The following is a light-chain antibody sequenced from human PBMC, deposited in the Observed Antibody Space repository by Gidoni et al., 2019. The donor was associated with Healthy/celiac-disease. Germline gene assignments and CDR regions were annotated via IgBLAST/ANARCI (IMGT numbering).Light chain of an antibody. J-gene: IGKJ4*01. CDR2: AAS. Sequence: DIQMTQSPSSLSASVGDRVTITCRASQSISSYLNWYQQKQGKAPKLLIYAASSLQSGVPSRFSGSGSGTDFTLTISSLQPEYFATYYCQQSYSTPFTFGGGTKVEIK. CDR1: QSISSY. CDR3: QQSYSTPFT. V-gene: IGKV1-39*01.